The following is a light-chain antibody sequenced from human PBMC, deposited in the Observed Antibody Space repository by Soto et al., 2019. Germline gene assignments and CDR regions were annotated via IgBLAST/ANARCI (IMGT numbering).Light chain of an antibody. CDR1: SNDVGSYNL. V-gene: IGLV2-14*02. Sequence: QSVLTQPASVSGSPGQSITISCTGTSNDVGSYNLVSWYQQHPGKAPRLIIYEGGRRPSGVSNRFSGSKSGNPASLTISGLQAEDEADYYCSSYTSSSTYVFGTGTKLTVL. J-gene: IGLJ1*01. CDR3: SSYTSSSTYV. CDR2: EGG.